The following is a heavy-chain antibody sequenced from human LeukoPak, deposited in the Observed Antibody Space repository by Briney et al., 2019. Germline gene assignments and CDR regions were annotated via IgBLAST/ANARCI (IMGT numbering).Heavy chain of an antibody. V-gene: IGHV5-51*01. Sequence: GESLKISCTTSGYCFTTYWIGWVRQVAWKDLEWMGLIYPGDSDTRYSPSFEGQVTISADKSTSTAYLQWSLLKASNTATYYCPRHLSRTGGCWDVNDGGQVTLVSVSS. J-gene: IGHJ4*02. CDR1: GYCFTTYW. D-gene: IGHD2-8*02. CDR3: PRHLSRTGGCWDVND. CDR2: IYPGDSDT.